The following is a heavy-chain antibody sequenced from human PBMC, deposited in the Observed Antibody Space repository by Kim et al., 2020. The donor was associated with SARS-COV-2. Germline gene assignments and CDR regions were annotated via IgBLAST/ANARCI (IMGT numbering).Heavy chain of an antibody. CDR2: INTNTGNP. D-gene: IGHD3-3*01. V-gene: IGHV7-4-1*02. CDR3: AREARSTIFGVVSLGRSPHFDY. Sequence: ASVKVSCKASGYTFTSYAMNWVRQAPGQGLEWMGWINTNTGNPTYAQGFTGRFVFSLDTSVSTAYLQISSLKAEDTAVYYCAREARSTIFGVVSLGRSPHFDYWGQGTLVTVSS. J-gene: IGHJ4*02. CDR1: GYTFTSYA.